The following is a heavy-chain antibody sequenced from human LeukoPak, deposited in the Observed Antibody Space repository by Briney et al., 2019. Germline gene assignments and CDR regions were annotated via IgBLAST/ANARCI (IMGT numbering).Heavy chain of an antibody. J-gene: IGHJ3*02. Sequence: PGESLRLSCTASGFTFSNFWMGWVRQAPGKGLEWVANIKQDETEKFYLGSVKGRFTISRDNSKNTLYLQMNSLRAEDMAVYYCARIEWERLGRAFDIWGQGTMVTVSS. CDR2: IKQDETEK. V-gene: IGHV3-7*03. CDR3: ARIEWERLGRAFDI. D-gene: IGHD1-26*01. CDR1: GFTFSNFW.